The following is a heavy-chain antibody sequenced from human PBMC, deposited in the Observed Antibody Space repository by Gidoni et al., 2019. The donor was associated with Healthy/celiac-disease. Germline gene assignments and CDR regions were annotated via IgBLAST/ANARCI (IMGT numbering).Heavy chain of an antibody. CDR1: GFTFDAYA. CDR2: ISWNSGSI. V-gene: IGHV3-9*01. Sequence: EVQLVESGGGLVQPGRSLRLSCAASGFTFDAYAMHWVRQAPGKGLEWVSGISWNSGSIGYADSVKGRFTISRDNAKNSLYLQMNSLRAEDTALYYCAKGSRLRFLEWLVDYWGQGTLVTVSS. D-gene: IGHD3-3*01. CDR3: AKGSRLRFLEWLVDY. J-gene: IGHJ4*02.